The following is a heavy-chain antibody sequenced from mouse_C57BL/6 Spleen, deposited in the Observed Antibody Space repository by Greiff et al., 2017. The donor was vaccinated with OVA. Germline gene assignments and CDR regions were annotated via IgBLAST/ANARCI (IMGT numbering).Heavy chain of an antibody. Sequence: QVQLQQPGAELVMPGASVKLSCKASGYTFTSYWMHWVKQRPGQGLEWIGEIDPSDSYTNYNQKFKGKSTLTVDKSSSTAYMQLSSLTSEDSAVYYCARSGYYGSSPGFACWGQGTLVTVAA. D-gene: IGHD1-1*01. CDR2: IDPSDSYT. V-gene: IGHV1-69*01. CDR3: ARSGYYGSSPGFAC. CDR1: GYTFTSYW. J-gene: IGHJ3*01.